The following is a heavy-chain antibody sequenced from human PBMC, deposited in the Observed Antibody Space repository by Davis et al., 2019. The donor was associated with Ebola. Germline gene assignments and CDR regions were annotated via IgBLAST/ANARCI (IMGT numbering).Heavy chain of an antibody. Sequence: AASVKVSCKASGYTFRNYGISWVRQAPGLGLEWMGRISAYDGSTNYAQKLQGRVTVTTDTSATTAYMEVRGLTSDDTAVYFCARSQSTSWYGLFDYWGQGTLVTVSS. CDR2: ISAYDGST. D-gene: IGHD6-13*01. J-gene: IGHJ4*02. CDR1: GYTFRNYG. CDR3: ARSQSTSWYGLFDY. V-gene: IGHV1-18*01.